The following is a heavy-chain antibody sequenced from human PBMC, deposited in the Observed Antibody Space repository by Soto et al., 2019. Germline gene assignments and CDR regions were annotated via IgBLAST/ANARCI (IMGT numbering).Heavy chain of an antibody. J-gene: IGHJ4*02. CDR1: GGSISSYY. CDR2: IDDSGST. CDR3: ARGRPWELYDY. D-gene: IGHD1-26*01. V-gene: IGHV4-59*01. Sequence: QVQLQASGPGLVKPSETLSLTCTVSGGSISSYYWSWIRQPPGKGLEWIGYIDDSGSTNYKSSLKRRVTISLDTSKTQFSLRLSSMTAADTAVYYCARGRPWELYDYWGQGTLVTVSS.